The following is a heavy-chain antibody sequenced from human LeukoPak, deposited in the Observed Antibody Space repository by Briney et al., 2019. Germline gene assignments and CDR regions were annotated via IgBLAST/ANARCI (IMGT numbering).Heavy chain of an antibody. J-gene: IGHJ5*02. CDR2: IYPGDSDT. V-gene: IGHV5-51*01. CDR3: ARQGPGYIAAAGTVWFDP. CDR1: GYSFTSYW. D-gene: IGHD6-13*01. Sequence: GESLKISCKGSGYSFTSYWIGWVRQMPGKGLEWMGIIYPGDSDTRYSPSFQGQVTISADKSISTAYLQWSSLKASDTAMYYCARQGPGYIAAAGTVWFDPWGQGTLVTVSS.